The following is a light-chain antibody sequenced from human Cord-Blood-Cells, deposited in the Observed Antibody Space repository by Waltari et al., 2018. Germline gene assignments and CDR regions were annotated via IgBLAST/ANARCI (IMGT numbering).Light chain of an antibody. J-gene: IGLJ2*01. V-gene: IGLV2-14*01. CDR2: DVS. CDR3: SSYTSSSTLV. Sequence: QSALTQPVSVSGSPGQSITISCTGTSSDVGGYNYLSWYQQHPGKAPKLMIYDVSNRPSGVSNRFSGSKSGNTASLTISGLQAEDEADYYCSSYTSSSTLVFGGGTKLTVL. CDR1: SSDVGGYNY.